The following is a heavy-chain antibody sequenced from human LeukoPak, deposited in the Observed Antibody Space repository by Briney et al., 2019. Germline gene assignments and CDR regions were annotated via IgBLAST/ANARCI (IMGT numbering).Heavy chain of an antibody. V-gene: IGHV3-30*04. D-gene: IGHD5-12*01. J-gene: IGHJ4*02. CDR2: ISYDGSNK. CDR3: ARDHGDIVATSPDYYFDY. CDR1: GFTFSSYA. Sequence: GRSLRLSCAASGFTFSSYAMHWVRQAPGKGLEGVAVISYDGSNKYYADSVKGRFTISRDNSKNPLYLQMNSLRAEDTAVYYCARDHGDIVATSPDYYFDYWGQGTLVTVSS.